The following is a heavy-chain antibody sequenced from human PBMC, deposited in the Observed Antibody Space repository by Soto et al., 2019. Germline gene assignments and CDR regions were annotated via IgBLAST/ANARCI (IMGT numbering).Heavy chain of an antibody. CDR2: INHSGST. J-gene: IGHJ5*02. D-gene: IGHD2-2*01. CDR3: VKGPCSSTSCYLRAYSWFDP. Sequence: SETLSLTCAVYGGSFSGYYWSWIRQPPGKGLEWIGEINHSGSTNYNPSLKSRVTISVDTSKNQFSLKLSSVTAVDTAVYYCVKGPCSSTSCYLRAYSWFDPWGQGTLVTVSS. V-gene: IGHV4-34*01. CDR1: GGSFSGYY.